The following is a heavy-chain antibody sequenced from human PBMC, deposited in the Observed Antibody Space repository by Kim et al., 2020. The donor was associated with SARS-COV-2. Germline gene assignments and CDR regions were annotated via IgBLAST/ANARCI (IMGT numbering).Heavy chain of an antibody. CDR2: IDGSDSTT. Sequence: GGSLRLSCTTSGFTFTGYAMSWVRQAPGKGLEWVSSIDGSDSTTYYVDSVKGRFTISRDNSKNTLYLQMSNLRADDTAVYYCMKGGWGWIWDHWGQGTL. CDR1: GFTFTGYA. CDR3: MKGGWGWIWDH. D-gene: IGHD2-2*03. J-gene: IGHJ4*02. V-gene: IGHV3-23*01.